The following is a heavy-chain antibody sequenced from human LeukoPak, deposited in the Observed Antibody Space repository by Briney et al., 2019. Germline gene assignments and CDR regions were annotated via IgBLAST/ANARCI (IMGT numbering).Heavy chain of an antibody. CDR3: ARGGLPIYYYYMDV. V-gene: IGHV1-2*02. J-gene: IGHJ6*03. D-gene: IGHD4-11*01. CDR1: GYTFTDYF. Sequence: ASVKVSCKASGYTFTDYFLHWVRQAPGPGLEWMGWINPNSGGTNYAQKFQGRVTMTRDASISTAYMDLSRLRSDDTAVYFCARGGLPIYYYYMDVWGQGTLVTVSS. CDR2: INPNSGGT.